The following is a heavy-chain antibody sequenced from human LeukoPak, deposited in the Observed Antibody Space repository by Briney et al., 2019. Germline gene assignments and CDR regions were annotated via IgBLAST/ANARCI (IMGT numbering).Heavy chain of an antibody. CDR2: IIPIFGTA. CDR3: ARQAKSGRPPFDY. CDR1: GGTFSSYA. J-gene: IGHJ4*02. D-gene: IGHD6-25*01. V-gene: IGHV1-69*13. Sequence: SVKVSCKASGGTFSSYAMSWVRQAPGQGLEWMGGIIPIFGTANYAQKFQGRVTITADESTSTAYMELSSLRSEDTAVYYCARQAKSGRPPFDYWGQGTLVTVSS.